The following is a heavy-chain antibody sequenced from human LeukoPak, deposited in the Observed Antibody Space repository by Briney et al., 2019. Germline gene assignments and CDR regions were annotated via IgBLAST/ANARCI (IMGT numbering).Heavy chain of an antibody. CDR1: GGSISSYY. CDR2: IYYSGST. Sequence: SETLSLTCTVSGGSISSYYWSWIRQPPGKGLEWIGYIYYSGSTNYNPPLKSRLTISVDTSKNQFSLKLSSVTAADTAVYYCARRIDYACFDPWGQGTLVTVSS. J-gene: IGHJ5*02. D-gene: IGHD4-17*01. CDR3: ARRIDYACFDP. V-gene: IGHV4-59*08.